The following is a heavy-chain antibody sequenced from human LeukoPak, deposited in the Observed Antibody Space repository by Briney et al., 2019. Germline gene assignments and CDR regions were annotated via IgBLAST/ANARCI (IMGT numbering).Heavy chain of an antibody. J-gene: IGHJ5*02. D-gene: IGHD6-25*01. V-gene: IGHV5-51*01. CDR2: IYPGDSDT. CDR1: GYSFTSYW. CDR3: ARLGPFEYSRGYNWFDP. Sequence: GESLKISCKGSGYSFTSYWIGWVRQMPGKGLEWMGIIYPGDSDTRYSPSFQGQVTISADKSISTAYLQWSSLKASDTAMYYCARLGPFEYSRGYNWFDPWGQGTLVTVSS.